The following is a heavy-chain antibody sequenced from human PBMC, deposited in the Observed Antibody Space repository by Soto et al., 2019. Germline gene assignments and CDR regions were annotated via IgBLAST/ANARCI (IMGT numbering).Heavy chain of an antibody. J-gene: IGHJ4*02. Sequence: QVQLQESGPGLVKPSQTLSLTCTVSGGSISSGGYYWSWIRQHPGKGLEWIGYIYYSGSTYYNPSLKSRVTISVDTSKTQFSLTLSSVTAADTAVSYCARDGPYGDYRHVDYWGQGTLVTVSS. V-gene: IGHV4-31*03. CDR3: ARDGPYGDYRHVDY. D-gene: IGHD4-17*01. CDR1: GGSISSGGYY. CDR2: IYYSGST.